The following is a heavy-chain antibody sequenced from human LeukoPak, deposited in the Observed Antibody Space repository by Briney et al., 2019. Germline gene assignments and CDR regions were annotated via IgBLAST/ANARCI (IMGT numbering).Heavy chain of an antibody. CDR3: AKGVVATISENFDY. Sequence: PGRSLRLSCAASGFTFDDYAMHWVRQAPGKGLEWVSGISWNSGSIGYADSVKGRFTISRDNAKNSLYLQMNSLRAEDTALYYWAKGVVATISENFDYWGQGTLVTVSS. CDR2: ISWNSGSI. J-gene: IGHJ4*02. CDR1: GFTFDDYA. D-gene: IGHD5-12*01. V-gene: IGHV3-9*01.